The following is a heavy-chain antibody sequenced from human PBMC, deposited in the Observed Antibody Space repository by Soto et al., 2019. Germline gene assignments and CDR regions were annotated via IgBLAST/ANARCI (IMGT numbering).Heavy chain of an antibody. J-gene: IGHJ6*02. V-gene: IGHV1-3*01. CDR2: INADNGNT. D-gene: IGHD1-7*01. CDR3: AWLSWAGTIFYYGMDV. Sequence: QAQLVQSGAEVKQSGASVRVSCKSSGSSFTSFAIHWVRQAPGQRLEWMGWINADNGNTRYSQKFQGSVTLTRDTSASAACVALGSLRSEDTAVYFCAWLSWAGTIFYYGMDVWGQGTTVTVSS. CDR1: GSSFTSFA.